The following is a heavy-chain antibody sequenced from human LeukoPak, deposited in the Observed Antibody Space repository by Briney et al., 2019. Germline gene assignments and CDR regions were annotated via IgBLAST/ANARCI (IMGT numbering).Heavy chain of an antibody. D-gene: IGHD3-10*01. CDR2: ISDSNGNL. Sequence: ASVKVSCKASGYPFANFAVSWVRRAPGQGLEWMGWISDSNGNLNYAERLQGRLTITTDVSTTTAYMELKSLTSDDSAVYYCATWLGATGRRGASDWGQGTLVTVSS. CDR3: ATWLGATGRRGASD. V-gene: IGHV1-18*01. CDR1: GYPFANFA. J-gene: IGHJ4*02.